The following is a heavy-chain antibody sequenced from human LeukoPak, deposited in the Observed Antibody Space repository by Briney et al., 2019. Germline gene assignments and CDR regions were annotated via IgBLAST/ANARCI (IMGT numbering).Heavy chain of an antibody. CDR1: GFTFSSYG. CDR2: ISYDGSNK. Sequence: GGSLRLSCAASGFTFSSYGMHWVRQAPGKGLAGVAVISYDGSNKYYAGSVKGRFTISRDNSKNTLYLQMNSLRAEDTAVYYCAKSNRGGPYYNGMDVWGQGTTVTVSS. D-gene: IGHD3-10*01. J-gene: IGHJ6*02. V-gene: IGHV3-30*18. CDR3: AKSNRGGPYYNGMDV.